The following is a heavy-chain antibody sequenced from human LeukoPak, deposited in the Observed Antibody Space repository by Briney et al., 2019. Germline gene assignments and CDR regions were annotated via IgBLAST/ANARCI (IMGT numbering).Heavy chain of an antibody. D-gene: IGHD6-6*01. Sequence: ASVKVSCKASGYTFTNYDINWVRQATGQGPEWMGWMNPNSGNTGYAQKFQGRVTMTRNTSISTAYMELSSLSSDDTAVYYCAARGASSSSLRPLDFWGQGTPVTVSS. V-gene: IGHV1-8*01. CDR3: AARGASSSSLRPLDF. CDR2: MNPNSGNT. J-gene: IGHJ4*02. CDR1: GYTFTNYD.